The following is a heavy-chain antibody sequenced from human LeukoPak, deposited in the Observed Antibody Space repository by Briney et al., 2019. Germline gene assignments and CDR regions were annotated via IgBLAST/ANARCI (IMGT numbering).Heavy chain of an antibody. CDR2: IRSKAYGGTT. Sequence: GSLRLSCTASGFTFGDYAMSWVRRAPGKGLEWVSFIRSKAYGGTTEYAASVKGRFTISRDDSKSIAYLQMNSLKTEDTAVYYCRGDSSGYYSDYGMDVWGQGTTVTVSS. J-gene: IGHJ6*02. D-gene: IGHD3-22*01. CDR3: RGDSSGYYSDYGMDV. CDR1: GFTFGDYA. V-gene: IGHV3-49*04.